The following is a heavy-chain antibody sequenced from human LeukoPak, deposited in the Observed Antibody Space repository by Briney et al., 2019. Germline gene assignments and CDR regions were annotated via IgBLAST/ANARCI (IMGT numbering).Heavy chain of an antibody. D-gene: IGHD6-19*01. CDR1: GYSLSSGYY. V-gene: IGHV4-38-2*02. CDR3: ARDSGTAAGRGFDY. CDR2: IYHSGST. J-gene: IGHJ4*02. Sequence: SETLSLTCTVSGYSLSSGYYWGWIRQPPGKGLGWIGSIYHSGSTYYNPSLKSRVTISVDTSKNQFSLKLSSVTAADTAVYYCARDSGTAAGRGFDYWGQGTLVTVSS.